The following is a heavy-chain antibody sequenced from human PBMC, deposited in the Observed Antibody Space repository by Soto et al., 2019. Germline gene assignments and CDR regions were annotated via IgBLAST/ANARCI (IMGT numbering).Heavy chain of an antibody. CDR3: ARDPGPLPHYDIEVAGHFDY. D-gene: IGHD6-19*01. J-gene: IGHJ4*02. CDR1: GFTVSSNY. Sequence: PGGALRLSCAASGFTVSSNYMSWVRQAPGKGLEWVSVIYSGGSTYYADSVKGRFTISRDNSKNTLYLQMNSLRAEDTAVYYCARDPGPLPHYDIEVAGHFDYWGQGTLVTVSS. CDR2: IYSGGST. V-gene: IGHV3-66*01.